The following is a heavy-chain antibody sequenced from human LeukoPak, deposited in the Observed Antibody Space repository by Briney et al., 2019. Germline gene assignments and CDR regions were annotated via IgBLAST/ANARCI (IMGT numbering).Heavy chain of an antibody. CDR3: ARNYGDNFQPYFDY. V-gene: IGHV4-61*01. D-gene: IGHD4-23*01. CDR1: GGSVSSVSHY. J-gene: IGHJ4*02. Sequence: SETLSLTCTVSGGSVSSVSHYWSWIRQPPGKGLEWIGYIYYSGNTNYNPSLKSRVTISIDTSENQFSLKLSSVTAADTAVYYCARNYGDNFQPYFDYWGQGTLVTVSS. CDR2: IYYSGNT.